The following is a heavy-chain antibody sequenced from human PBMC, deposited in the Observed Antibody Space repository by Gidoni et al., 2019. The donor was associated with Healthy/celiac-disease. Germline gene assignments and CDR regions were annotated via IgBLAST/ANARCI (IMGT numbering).Heavy chain of an antibody. CDR2: IFSNDQK. J-gene: IGHJ6*02. CDR3: AGRDQNLYYGMDV. CDR1: GFSLSNARMG. Sequence: QVTLKESGPVLVKPTETLTLTCTVSGFSLSNARMGVSWIRQPPGKALEWLAHIFSNDQKSYSTSLKSQLTISKEPPKSQVVPTMTNMEPVDTATYFWAGRDQNLYYGMDVWGQGTTVTVSS. V-gene: IGHV2-26*01.